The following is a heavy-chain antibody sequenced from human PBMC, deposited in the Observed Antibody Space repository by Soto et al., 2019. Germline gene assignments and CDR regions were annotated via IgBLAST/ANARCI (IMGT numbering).Heavy chain of an antibody. D-gene: IGHD3-16*01. Sequence: EVQLEQSGAEVKKPGESLKISCKGSGYSFTSYWIGWVRQMPGKGLEWMGFIYPGDSDTRYSPSLHGQVTNSADKSISAAYLQWSSLKDSDTAMYYLPRHSRGTLDFRGQGTLVTVSS. CDR3: PRHSRGTLDF. CDR1: GYSFTSYW. V-gene: IGHV5-51*01. CDR2: IYPGDSDT. J-gene: IGHJ4*02.